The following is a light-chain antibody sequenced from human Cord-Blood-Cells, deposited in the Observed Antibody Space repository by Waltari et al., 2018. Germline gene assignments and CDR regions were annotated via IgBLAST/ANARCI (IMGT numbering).Light chain of an antibody. Sequence: QSALTQPASVSGSPGQSITISCTGTSSDVGGYNYVSWYQQNPGKAPKRMIYDVSNRPSGVSNRFSGSKYGNTASLTISGLQAEDEADYYCSSYTSSSTRVFGGGTKLTVL. CDR1: SSDVGGYNY. V-gene: IGLV2-14*03. CDR3: SSYTSSSTRV. J-gene: IGLJ3*02. CDR2: DVS.